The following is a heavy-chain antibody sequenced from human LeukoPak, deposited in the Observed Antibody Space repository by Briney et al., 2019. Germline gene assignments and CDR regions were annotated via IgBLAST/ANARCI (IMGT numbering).Heavy chain of an antibody. D-gene: IGHD6-19*01. Sequence: GVSLRLSCAASGFTFSRYWMSWVRQAPGKGLEWVANIKEDGSRNHYADSVKGRFTISRDNAKNSLYLQMSSLRAEDTAVYYCARDYGRGWLAPDYWGQGTLVTVS. CDR2: IKEDGSRN. V-gene: IGHV3-7*05. CDR1: GFTFSRYW. CDR3: ARDYGRGWLAPDY. J-gene: IGHJ4*02.